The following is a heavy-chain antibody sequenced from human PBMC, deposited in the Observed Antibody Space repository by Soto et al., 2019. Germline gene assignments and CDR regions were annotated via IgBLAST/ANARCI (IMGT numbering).Heavy chain of an antibody. CDR3: ARAYGYYGSGSYWFWFDP. V-gene: IGHV4-59*12. CDR2: IYYSGST. Sequence: SETLSLTCTVSGGSISSYYWSWIRQPPGKGLEWIGYIYYSGSTNYNPSLKSRVTISVDTSKNQFSLKLSSVTAADTAVYYCARAYGYYGSGSYWFWFDPWGQGTLVTVSS. CDR1: GGSISSYY. D-gene: IGHD3-10*01. J-gene: IGHJ5*02.